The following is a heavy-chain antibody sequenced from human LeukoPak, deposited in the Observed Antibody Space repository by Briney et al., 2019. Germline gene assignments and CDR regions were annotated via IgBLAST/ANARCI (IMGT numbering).Heavy chain of an antibody. D-gene: IGHD6-13*01. CDR3: ARSSWRDAFDI. V-gene: IGHV4-59*01. CDR1: AGSICSYY. CDR2: IYYSGST. Sequence: SETLSLTCTVSAGSICSYYWSWIRKPPGKGMEWIGYIYYSGSTNYNPSLKSRVTISVDTSKNQFSLKLSSVTAADTAVYYCARSSWRDAFDIWGQGTMVTVSS. J-gene: IGHJ3*02.